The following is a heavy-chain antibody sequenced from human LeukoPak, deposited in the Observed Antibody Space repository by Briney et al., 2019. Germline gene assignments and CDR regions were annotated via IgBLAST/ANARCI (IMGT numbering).Heavy chain of an antibody. CDR2: INSDGSST. CDR3: ARATAMVTYYYYGMDV. D-gene: IGHD5-18*01. Sequence: QTGGSLRLSCAASGFTFSSYWMHWVRHAPGKGLVWVSRINSDGSSTSYADSVKGRFTISRDNAKNTLYLQMNSLRAEDTAVYYCARATAMVTYYYYGMDVWGQGTTVTVSS. CDR1: GFTFSSYW. J-gene: IGHJ6*02. V-gene: IGHV3-74*01.